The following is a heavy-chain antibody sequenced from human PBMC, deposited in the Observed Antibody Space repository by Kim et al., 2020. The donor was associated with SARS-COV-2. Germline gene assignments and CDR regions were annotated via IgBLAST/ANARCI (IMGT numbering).Heavy chain of an antibody. Sequence: GGSLRLSCAASGFTFSGSAMHWVRQASGKGLEWVGRIRSKANSYATAYAASVKGRFTISRDDSKNTAYLQMNSLKTEDTAVYYCTTYCSSTSCPAVVDYWGQGTLVTVSS. CDR2: IRSKANSYAT. CDR1: GFTFSGSA. J-gene: IGHJ4*02. D-gene: IGHD2-2*01. CDR3: TTYCSSTSCPAVVDY. V-gene: IGHV3-73*01.